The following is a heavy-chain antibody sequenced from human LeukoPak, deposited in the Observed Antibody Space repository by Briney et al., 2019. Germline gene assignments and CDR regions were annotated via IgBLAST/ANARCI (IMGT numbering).Heavy chain of an antibody. CDR2: INPNSGGT. CDR3: ARGLLSGWYFYYFDY. J-gene: IGHJ4*02. CDR1: GYTFTGYY. Sequence: ASVKVSRKASGYTFTGYYMHWVRQAPGQGLEWMGRINPNSGGTNYAQKFQGRVTMTRDTSISTAYMELSRLRSDDTAVYYCARGLLSGWYFYYFDYWGQGTLVTVSS. V-gene: IGHV1-2*06. D-gene: IGHD6-19*01.